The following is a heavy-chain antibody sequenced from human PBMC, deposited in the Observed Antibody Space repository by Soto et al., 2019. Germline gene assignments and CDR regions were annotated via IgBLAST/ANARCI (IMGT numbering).Heavy chain of an antibody. Sequence: SDTLSLTCTVSGVSISSSSYYWGWIRQPPGKGLEWIGSIYYSGSTYYNPPLKSRVTISVDTSKNQFSLKLSSVTAADTAVYYCARRQSSSWYGLWGQGTLVTVSS. CDR3: ARRQSSSWYGL. V-gene: IGHV4-39*01. D-gene: IGHD6-13*01. J-gene: IGHJ4*02. CDR2: IYYSGST. CDR1: GVSISSSSYY.